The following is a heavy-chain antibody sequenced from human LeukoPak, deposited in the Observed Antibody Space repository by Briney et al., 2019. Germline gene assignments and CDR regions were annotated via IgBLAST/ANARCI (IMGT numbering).Heavy chain of an antibody. CDR3: ARDHRQSSSYSYEYYRGV. D-gene: IGHD6-6*01. CDR2: ISPYNGNT. CDR1: GYTFTNYD. Sequence: ASVKVSCKASGYTFTNYDISWVRQAPGQGLEWMGWISPYNGNTNYAQKFQGRVTMTTHTSTSTAYMELRSLRSDDTAVYYCARDHRQSSSYSYEYYRGVWGTGPTVTVS. J-gene: IGHJ6*03. V-gene: IGHV1-18*01.